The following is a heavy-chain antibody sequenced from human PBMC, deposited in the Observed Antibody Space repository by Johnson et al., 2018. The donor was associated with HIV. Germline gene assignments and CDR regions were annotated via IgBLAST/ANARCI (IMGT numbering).Heavy chain of an antibody. J-gene: IGHJ3*02. D-gene: IGHD4-23*01. V-gene: IGHV3-13*01. CDR2: IGAAGDT. CDR3: ARGISGNSDAFDI. Sequence: VQLVESGGGLAQPGGSLRLSCLASGFTFSTYEMHWVRQAPGKGLEWVSGIGAAGDTYYPGSVKGRFTISRENAKASLYLQMNSLRSGEPAVYYCARGISGNSDAFDIWGQGTMVTVSS. CDR1: GFTFSTYE.